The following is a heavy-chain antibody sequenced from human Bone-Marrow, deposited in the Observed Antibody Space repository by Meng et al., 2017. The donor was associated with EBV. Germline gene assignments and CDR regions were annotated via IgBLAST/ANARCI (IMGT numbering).Heavy chain of an antibody. CDR2: IYYSGST. V-gene: IGHV4-39*07. CDR1: VGSISSSSYY. D-gene: IGHD3-22*01. Sequence: QLQLQESGPGLVKPSXALSPTGTXSVGSISSSSYYWGWIRQPPGKGLEWIGSIYYSGSTYYNPSLKSRVTISVDTSKNQFSLKLSSVTAADTAVYYCARDLGDYYDSSGNNWFDPWGQGTLVTVSS. J-gene: IGHJ5*02. CDR3: ARDLGDYYDSSGNNWFDP.